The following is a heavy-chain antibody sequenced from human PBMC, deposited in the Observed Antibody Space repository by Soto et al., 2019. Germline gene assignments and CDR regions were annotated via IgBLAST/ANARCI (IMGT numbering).Heavy chain of an antibody. CDR2: IIPIFGTA. V-gene: IGHV1-69*13. Sequence: ASVKVSCKASGCTFSSYAISWVRQAPRQGLEWMGGIIPIFGTANYAQKFQGRVTITADESTSTAYMELSSLRSEDTAVYYCAGTEKLLWFGELPNYYGLDVWGQGTTVTVSS. CDR1: GCTFSSYA. D-gene: IGHD3-10*01. CDR3: AGTEKLLWFGELPNYYGLDV. J-gene: IGHJ6*02.